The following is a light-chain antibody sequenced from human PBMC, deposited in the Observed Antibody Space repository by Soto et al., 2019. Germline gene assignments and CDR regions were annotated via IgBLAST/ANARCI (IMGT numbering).Light chain of an antibody. V-gene: IGKV3-20*01. Sequence: ETVLTQSPGTLSLSRGERATLSCRASQSVSSSYLAWYQEKPGQAPRLLIYDASSRATGIPDRFSGSGSGTDFTLTISRLEPEDFEVYYCQQYVRSPPSWTFGQGTKVEIK. CDR1: QSVSSSY. J-gene: IGKJ1*01. CDR3: QQYVRSPPSWT. CDR2: DAS.